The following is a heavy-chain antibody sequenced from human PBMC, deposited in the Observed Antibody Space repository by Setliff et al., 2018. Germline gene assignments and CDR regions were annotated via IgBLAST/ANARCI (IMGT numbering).Heavy chain of an antibody. D-gene: IGHD3-22*01. J-gene: IGHJ3*02. CDR1: GGTFSSYA. CDR3: ARATYYYDSSGYFLDAFDI. Sequence: SVKVSCKASGGTFSSYAISWVRQAPGQGLEWMGGIIPIFGTANYAQKFQGRVTITTDESTSTAYMELSSLRSEDTALYCCARATYYYDSSGYFLDAFDIWGQGSMVPVSS. V-gene: IGHV1-69*05. CDR2: IIPIFGTA.